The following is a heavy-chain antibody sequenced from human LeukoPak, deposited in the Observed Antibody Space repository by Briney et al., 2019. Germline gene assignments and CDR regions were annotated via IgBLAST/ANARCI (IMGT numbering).Heavy chain of an antibody. CDR3: AKGAASRCRGALCYPFDC. V-gene: IGHV3-23*01. Sequence: GGSLRLSCTASGFSFSTCAMNWVRQAPGKGLEWVAGVIGSGVDTYHAVFVKGRFTVSRDNSKNTLYLQMTSLRAEDTAVYYCAKGAASRCRGALCYPFDCWGQGTLVTVSS. J-gene: IGHJ4*02. CDR2: VIGSGVDT. CDR1: GFSFSTCA. D-gene: IGHD2-15*01.